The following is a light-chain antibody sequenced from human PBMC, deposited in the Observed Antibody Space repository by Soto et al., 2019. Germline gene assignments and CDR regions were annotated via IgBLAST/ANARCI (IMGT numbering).Light chain of an antibody. V-gene: IGKV3-15*01. CDR3: QQYNNWPPGT. CDR2: GAS. Sequence: EIVLTQSTGTLSLSSGERAPLSCRASQSVSSNLAWYQQKPGQAPRLLIYGASTRATGIPARFSGSGSGTEFTLTISSLQSEDFAVYYCQQYNNWPPGTFGQGTMVDIK. CDR1: QSVSSN. J-gene: IGKJ1*01.